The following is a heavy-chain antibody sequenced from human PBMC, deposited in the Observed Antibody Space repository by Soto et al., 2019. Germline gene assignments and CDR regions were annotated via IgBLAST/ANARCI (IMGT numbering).Heavy chain of an antibody. Sequence: QVQLVQSGAEVKKPGSSVKVSCKASGGTFSSYAISWVRQAPGQGLEWMGGIIPTIGTANYAQKFQGRVTITADESTTTAYMELSSLRSEDTAVYYCAISRARASRTGVPFGRWGQGTLVTVSS. J-gene: IGHJ4*02. CDR2: IIPTIGTA. D-gene: IGHD1-26*01. CDR3: AISRARASRTGVPFGR. CDR1: GGTFSSYA. V-gene: IGHV1-69*01.